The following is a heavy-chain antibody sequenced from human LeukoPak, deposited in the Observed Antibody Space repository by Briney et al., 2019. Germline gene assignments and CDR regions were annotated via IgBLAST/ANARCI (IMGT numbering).Heavy chain of an antibody. V-gene: IGHV3-11*04. CDR2: ISSSSSTI. Sequence: SGGSLRLSCAASGFTFSDYYMSWIRQAPGKGLEWVSYISSSSSTIYYADSVKGRFTISRDNAKNSLYLQMNSLRAEDTAVYYCVHTGGQLVRDYWGQGTLVTVSS. J-gene: IGHJ4*02. D-gene: IGHD6-13*01. CDR1: GFTFSDYY. CDR3: VHTGGQLVRDY.